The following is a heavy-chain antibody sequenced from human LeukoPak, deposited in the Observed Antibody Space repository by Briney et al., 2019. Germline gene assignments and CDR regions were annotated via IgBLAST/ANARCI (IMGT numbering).Heavy chain of an antibody. Sequence: SETLSLTCAVYGGSFSGYYWSWIRQPPGKGLEWIGEINHSGNTNYNPSLKSRVTISVDTSKNQFSLKLSSVTAADTAVYYCARAVTSSSSWYKWVNWFDPWGQGTLVTVSS. D-gene: IGHD6-13*01. J-gene: IGHJ5*02. CDR1: GGSFSGYY. CDR3: ARAVTSSSSWYKWVNWFDP. CDR2: INHSGNT. V-gene: IGHV4-34*01.